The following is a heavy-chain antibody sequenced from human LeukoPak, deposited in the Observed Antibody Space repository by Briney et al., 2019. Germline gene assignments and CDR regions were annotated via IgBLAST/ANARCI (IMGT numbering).Heavy chain of an antibody. Sequence: TGGSLRLSCAASGFILSSYWMSWVRQAPGKGLEWVANIKQDGSEKHYVDSVKGRFTISRDNAKNSLYLQMNSLGAEDTGVYYCARYSGNPASFEYWGQGTLVTVSS. CDR1: GFILSSYW. J-gene: IGHJ4*02. V-gene: IGHV3-7*01. CDR2: IKQDGSEK. CDR3: ARYSGNPASFEY. D-gene: IGHD1-26*01.